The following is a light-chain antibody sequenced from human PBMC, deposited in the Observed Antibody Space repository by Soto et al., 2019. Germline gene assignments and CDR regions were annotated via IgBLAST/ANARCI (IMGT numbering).Light chain of an antibody. J-gene: IGKJ4*01. CDR2: DAS. CDR1: QSISSW. V-gene: IGKV1-5*01. CDR3: QQHNSYPRA. Sequence: DIQMTQSPSTLSASVGDTVTITCRASQSISSWLAWYQQTPGKAPKLLIYDASSLESGVPSRFSGSGSGTEFTLTINSLQPDDFATYYCQQHNSYPRAFGGGTKVEIK.